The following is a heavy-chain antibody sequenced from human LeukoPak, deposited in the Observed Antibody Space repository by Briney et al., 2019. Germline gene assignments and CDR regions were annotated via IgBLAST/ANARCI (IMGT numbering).Heavy chain of an antibody. CDR1: GFTFSNYW. Sequence: GGSLRLSCAASGFTFSNYWMHWFRHAPGKGLVWVSRINSDGINTSYADSVKGRFTISRDNAKNTLNLQMNSLRAEDTAVYYCARDLGQYYDTSDNWFDPWGQGTLVTVSS. J-gene: IGHJ5*02. D-gene: IGHD3-22*01. V-gene: IGHV3-74*01. CDR3: ARDLGQYYDTSDNWFDP. CDR2: INSDGINT.